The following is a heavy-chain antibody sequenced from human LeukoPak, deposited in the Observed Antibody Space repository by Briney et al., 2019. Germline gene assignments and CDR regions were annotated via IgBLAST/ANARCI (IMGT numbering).Heavy chain of an antibody. D-gene: IGHD3-22*01. Sequence: GGSLRLSCAASGFTFSSYGMHWVRQAPGKGLEWVAVISYDGSNKYYADSVKGRFTISRDNSKNTLYLQMNSLRVEDTAVYFCARDGSGYSDPVDYWGQGILVTVSS. V-gene: IGHV3-30*03. CDR1: GFTFSSYG. J-gene: IGHJ4*02. CDR3: ARDGSGYSDPVDY. CDR2: ISYDGSNK.